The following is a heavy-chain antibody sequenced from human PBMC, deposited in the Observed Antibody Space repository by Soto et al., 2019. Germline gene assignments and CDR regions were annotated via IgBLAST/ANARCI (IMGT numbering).Heavy chain of an antibody. Sequence: PXGSLRLSCAASGFTFSSYAMSWVRQAPGKGLEWVSAISGSGGSTYYADSVKGRFTISRDNSKNTLYLQMNSLRAEDTAVYYCAKCSVAGTGGYYYYYYGMDVWGQGTTVTVSS. D-gene: IGHD6-19*01. CDR2: ISGSGGST. V-gene: IGHV3-23*01. CDR1: GFTFSSYA. CDR3: AKCSVAGTGGYYYYYYGMDV. J-gene: IGHJ6*02.